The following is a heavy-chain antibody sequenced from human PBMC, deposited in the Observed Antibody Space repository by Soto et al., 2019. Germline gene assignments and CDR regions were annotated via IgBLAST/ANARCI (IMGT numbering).Heavy chain of an antibody. V-gene: IGHV6-1*01. CDR3: ARDQGQWLGLDAFDI. CDR1: GDSVSSNRAA. D-gene: IGHD6-19*01. CDR2: TYYRSKWYN. J-gene: IGHJ3*02. Sequence: SPTLSLPGDSSGDSVSSNRAAWNWIRQSPSRGLEWLGRTYYRSKWYNDYAVSVESRITINPDTSKNQFSLQLNSVTPEDTAVYYCARDQGQWLGLDAFDIWGQGTMVTVSS.